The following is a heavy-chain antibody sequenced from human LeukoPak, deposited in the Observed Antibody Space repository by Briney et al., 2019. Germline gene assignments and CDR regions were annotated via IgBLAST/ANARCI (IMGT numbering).Heavy chain of an antibody. Sequence: ASVKVCCKASGYTFTSYDINWVRQATGQGLEWMGWMNPNSGNTSYAQEFQGRVTMTRNTSISTAYMELSSLRSEDTAVYYCALEMATSPFDYWGQGTLVTVSS. CDR1: GYTFTSYD. V-gene: IGHV1-8*01. CDR3: ALEMATSPFDY. D-gene: IGHD5-24*01. J-gene: IGHJ4*02. CDR2: MNPNSGNT.